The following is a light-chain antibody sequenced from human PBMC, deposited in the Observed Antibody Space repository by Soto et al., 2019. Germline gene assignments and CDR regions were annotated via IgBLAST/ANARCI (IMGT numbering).Light chain of an antibody. CDR2: KAS. CDR1: ESIDSW. J-gene: IGKJ1*01. V-gene: IGKV1-5*03. CDR3: QQYNSYRA. Sequence: DLQMTQSPSTLSASVGDRVTITCRASESIDSWVAWHQQKPGRAPKLLIYKASSLESGVPSRFSGRGFGTEFTITVCSLQPEDFATYDCQQYNSYRAFGHGTKVEI.